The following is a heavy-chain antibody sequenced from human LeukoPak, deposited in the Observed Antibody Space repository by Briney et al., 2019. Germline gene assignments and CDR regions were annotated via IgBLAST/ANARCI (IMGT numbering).Heavy chain of an antibody. V-gene: IGHV3-23*01. D-gene: IGHD2-15*01. CDR3: AKDLGYCSGGSCYSGDAFDI. J-gene: IGHJ3*02. CDR2: ISGSGGST. CDR1: GFTFSSYP. Sequence: GGSLRLSCAASGFTFSSYPMSWVRQAPGKGLEWVSAISGSGGSTYYADSVKGRFTISRDNSKNTLYLQMNSLRAEDTAVYYCAKDLGYCSGGSCYSGDAFDIWGQGTMVTVSS.